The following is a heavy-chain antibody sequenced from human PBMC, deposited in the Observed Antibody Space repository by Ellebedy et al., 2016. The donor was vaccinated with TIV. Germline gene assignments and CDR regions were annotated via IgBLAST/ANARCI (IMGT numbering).Heavy chain of an antibody. J-gene: IGHJ6*02. CDR3: SREGVDAGMDV. CDR2: ISYDGNNK. Sequence: GGSLRLSCAASGLIVRDNYMSWIREAPGKGLEWGAIISYDGNNKFYLDSVEGRFSISRDDSKNTLYLQMNSLRPEDTAVYYCSREGVDAGMDVWGQGTTVIVPS. CDR1: GLIVRDNY. V-gene: IGHV3-30*03. D-gene: IGHD2-8*01.